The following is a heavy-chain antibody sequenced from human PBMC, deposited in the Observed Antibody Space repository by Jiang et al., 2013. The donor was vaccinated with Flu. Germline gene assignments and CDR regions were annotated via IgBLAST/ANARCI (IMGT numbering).Heavy chain of an antibody. J-gene: IGHJ4*02. V-gene: IGHV3-30*01. CDR1: GFTFSSYA. CDR3: ARDPGNIVVVTAIVHFDY. Sequence: GVVQPGRSLRLSCAASGFTFSSYAMHWVRQAPGKGLEWVAVISYDGSKQYYADSVKGRFTISRDSSKNTLYLQMNSLRTEDTAVYYCARDPGNIVVVTAIVHFDYWGQGTLVTVSS. CDR2: ISYDGSKQ. D-gene: IGHD2-21*02.